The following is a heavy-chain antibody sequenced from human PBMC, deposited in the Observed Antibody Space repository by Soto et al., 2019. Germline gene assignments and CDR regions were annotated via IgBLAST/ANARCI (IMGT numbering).Heavy chain of an antibody. D-gene: IGHD3-16*02. Sequence: ESGGVVVQPGGSLRLSCAASGFTFDDSTMHWVRQAPGKGLEWVSLISWDGGSTYYADSAKGRFTISRENSKNSLYLQMNCLSTEDTALYYCSKEYGLGELSSHIDYWGQGTLVTVSS. V-gene: IGHV3-43*01. CDR1: GFTFDDST. CDR3: SKEYGLGELSSHIDY. J-gene: IGHJ4*02. CDR2: ISWDGGST.